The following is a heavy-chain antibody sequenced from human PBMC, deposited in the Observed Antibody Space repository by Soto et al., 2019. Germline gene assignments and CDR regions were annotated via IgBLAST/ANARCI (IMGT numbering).Heavy chain of an antibody. CDR1: GVSIHNADYS. CDR2: IYQSGST. V-gene: IGHV4-30-2*01. CDR3: TSVYTLRSYRFDY. J-gene: IGHJ4*02. Sequence: SETLSLTRAVSGVSIHNADYSRGWVRQPPGRGLEWIGYIYQSGSTTYNPSLKSRLTISLDRSKNEVSLKLTSVTAADTAVYYCTSVYTLRSYRFDYWGRGILLTVSS. D-gene: IGHD3-10*01.